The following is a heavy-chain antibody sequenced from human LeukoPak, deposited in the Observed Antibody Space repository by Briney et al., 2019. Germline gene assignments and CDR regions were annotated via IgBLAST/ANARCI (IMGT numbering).Heavy chain of an antibody. J-gene: IGHJ4*02. V-gene: IGHV1-2*02. CDR2: INPNSGGT. Sequence: GASVKVSCKASGYTFTDYLIHWVRQAPGQGLEWIGWINPNSGGTNYAQKFQGRVTMTRDTSISTAYMELSRLRSDDTAVYYCARARASRRRILAGYWGQGTLVTVSS. CDR3: ARARASRRRILAGY. CDR1: GYTFTDYL. D-gene: IGHD1-14*01.